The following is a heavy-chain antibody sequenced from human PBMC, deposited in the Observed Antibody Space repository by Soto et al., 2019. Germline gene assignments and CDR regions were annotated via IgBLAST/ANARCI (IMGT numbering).Heavy chain of an antibody. CDR1: GFTFSSYW. CDR2: INSDGSST. CDR3: AREVVLMVYAIMDV. J-gene: IGHJ6*03. D-gene: IGHD2-8*01. Sequence: GGSLRLSCAASGFTFSSYWMHWVRQAPGKGLVWVSRINSDGSSTSYADSVKGRFTISRDNAKNTLYLQMNSLRAEDTAVYYCAREVVLMVYAIMDVWGKGTTVTVSS. V-gene: IGHV3-74*01.